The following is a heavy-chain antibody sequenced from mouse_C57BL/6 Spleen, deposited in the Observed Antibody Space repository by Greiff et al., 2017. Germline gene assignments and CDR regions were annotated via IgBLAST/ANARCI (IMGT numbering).Heavy chain of an antibody. Sequence: VQLQQPGAELVMPGASVKLSCKASGYTFTSYWMHWVKQRPGQGLEWIGEIDPSDSYTNYNQKFTGKSTLTVDKSSSTAYMQLSSLTSEDSAVYYCARRGSSYPYYAMDYWGQGTSVTVSS. D-gene: IGHD1-1*01. CDR1: GYTFTSYW. J-gene: IGHJ4*01. V-gene: IGHV1-69*01. CDR3: ARRGSSYPYYAMDY. CDR2: IDPSDSYT.